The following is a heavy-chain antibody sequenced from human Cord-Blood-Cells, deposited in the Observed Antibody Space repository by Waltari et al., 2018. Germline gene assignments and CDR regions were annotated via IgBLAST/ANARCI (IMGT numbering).Heavy chain of an antibody. J-gene: IGHJ4*02. CDR2: NSAYNGNT. Sequence: QVQLVQSGAEVKKPGASVKVSCKASGYTFTSYGISWVRQAPGQGLEWMGWNSAYNGNTNYEQKRQGRGTMTTDTSTSTAYMELRNLRSDDTAVYYCARALYPSLLYFGVVIIREFDYWGQGTLVTVSS. CDR1: GYTFTSYG. V-gene: IGHV1-18*04. D-gene: IGHD3-3*01. CDR3: ARALYPSLLYFGVVIIREFDY.